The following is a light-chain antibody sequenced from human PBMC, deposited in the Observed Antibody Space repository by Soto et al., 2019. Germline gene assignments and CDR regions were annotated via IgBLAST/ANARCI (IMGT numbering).Light chain of an antibody. J-gene: IGKJ1*01. CDR1: QSIGDW. Sequence: DIQMTQSPSTLDASVGDRVTITCRARQSIGDWLARYQQNPGKAPHLLIYDAFSSVSGVPSRFSGGASGTEFTLTIISLQPHDFATYYCQQYKSSSPATLGQGTKVEIK. CDR3: QQYKSSSPAT. CDR2: DAF. V-gene: IGKV1-5*01.